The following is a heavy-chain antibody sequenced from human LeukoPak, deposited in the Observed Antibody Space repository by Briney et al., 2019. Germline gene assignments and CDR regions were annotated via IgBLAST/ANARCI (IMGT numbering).Heavy chain of an antibody. J-gene: IGHJ4*02. V-gene: IGHV3-53*01. CDR3: ARDRLPYLDY. CDR1: GFTVSNNY. Sequence: GGSLRLSCAASGFTVSNNYMSWVRQAPGKGLEWVSAVYDGDTTYYADSVKGRFTISRDNSKNTLYLQINSLRVEDTAVYFCARDRLPYLDYWGQGTPVTVSS. CDR2: VYDGDTT. D-gene: IGHD2-21*02.